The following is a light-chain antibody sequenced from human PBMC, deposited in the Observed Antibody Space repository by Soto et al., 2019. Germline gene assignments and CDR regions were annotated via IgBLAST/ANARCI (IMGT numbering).Light chain of an antibody. CDR2: GAS. J-gene: IGKJ1*01. Sequence: EIVMTQSPATLSVSPGGRATLSCRASQSISDALAWYQQKPSQAPRLLIHGASTMATGFPARFSGSGSGTDFTLTISSLQSEDFAVYYCQQYNNWPRTFGQGTKVDIK. V-gene: IGKV3-15*01. CDR1: QSISDA. CDR3: QQYNNWPRT.